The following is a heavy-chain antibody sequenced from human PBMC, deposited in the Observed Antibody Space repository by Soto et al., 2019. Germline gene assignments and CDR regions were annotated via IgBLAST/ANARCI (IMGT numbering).Heavy chain of an antibody. Sequence: SETLSLTCTVSGGSISSSSYYWGWIRQPPGKGLEWIGSIYYSGSTYYNPSLKSRVTISVDTSKNQFSPKLSSVTAADTAVYYCEKEEQLARIFDYWGKGTLVTVPQ. V-gene: IGHV4-39*02. D-gene: IGHD6-6*01. CDR3: EKEEQLARIFDY. J-gene: IGHJ4*02. CDR1: GGSISSSSYY. CDR2: IYYSGST.